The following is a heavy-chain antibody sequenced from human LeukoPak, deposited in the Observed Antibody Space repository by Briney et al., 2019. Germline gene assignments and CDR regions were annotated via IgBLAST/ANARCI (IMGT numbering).Heavy chain of an antibody. CDR3: SRDSRGGWSGYFDL. J-gene: IGHJ4*02. V-gene: IGHV3-33*07. Sequence: GGPLSLFCAASGFIFRNYGVYWVRQARGKALEGVAVIWHDGSAEFYADSVKGRFSISRDDSKNTVYLQMNSLRVEDTALYYCSRDSRGGWSGYFDLWGQGIVVTVSS. CDR2: IWHDGSAE. D-gene: IGHD6-19*01. CDR1: GFIFRNYG.